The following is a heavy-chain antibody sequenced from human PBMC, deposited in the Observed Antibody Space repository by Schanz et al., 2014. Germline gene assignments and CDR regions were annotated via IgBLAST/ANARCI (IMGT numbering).Heavy chain of an antibody. CDR2: INPIGGST. Sequence: QVHLVQSGAEVHKPGASLKISCKASGYTFTNFFLHWVRQAPGQGLEWMGIINPIGGSTTYAQKLRDAVTLTTDAATDTACLELTSLRSEDTAVYYCARGSPENKIRGELDSWGPGTLVYVSS. CDR3: ARGSPENKIRGELDS. CDR1: GYTFTNFF. J-gene: IGHJ4*02. V-gene: IGHV1-46*03.